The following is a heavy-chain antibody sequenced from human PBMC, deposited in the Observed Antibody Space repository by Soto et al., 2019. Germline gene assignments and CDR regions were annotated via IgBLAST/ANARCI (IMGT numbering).Heavy chain of an antibody. J-gene: IGHJ4*02. CDR3: ARAPGWLLEGWSDY. Sequence: QVQLVESGGGLVKPGGSLRLSCAASGFTFSDYYMSWLRQAPGKGLEWVSYISSSSSYTNYADSVKGLFTISRDNAKNSLYLQMNSLRAEDTAVYYCARAPGWLLEGWSDYWGQGTLVTVSS. D-gene: IGHD2-21*01. CDR2: ISSSSSYT. V-gene: IGHV3-11*06. CDR1: GFTFSDYY.